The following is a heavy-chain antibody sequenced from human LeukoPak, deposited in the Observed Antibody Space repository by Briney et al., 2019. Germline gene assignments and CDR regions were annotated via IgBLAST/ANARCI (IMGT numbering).Heavy chain of an antibody. J-gene: IGHJ4*02. CDR3: AKDQEDIVVVPAAMPEYYFDY. V-gene: IGHV3-30*18. CDR2: ISYDGSNK. Sequence: GRSLRLSCAASGFTFSSYGMHWVRQAPGKGLEWVAVISYDGSNKYYADSVKGPFTISRDNSKNTLYLKMNSLRAEYTAVYYCAKDQEDIVVVPAAMPEYYFDYWGQGTLVTVSS. D-gene: IGHD2-2*01. CDR1: GFTFSSYG.